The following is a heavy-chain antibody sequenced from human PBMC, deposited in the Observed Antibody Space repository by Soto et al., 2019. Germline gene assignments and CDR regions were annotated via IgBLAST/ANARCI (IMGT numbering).Heavy chain of an antibody. D-gene: IGHD3-9*01. V-gene: IGHV3-21*01. CDR2: INEDSTYI. Sequence: GESLKISCTASGFAFNTYSMNWVRQAPGKGLEWVSSINEDSTYIYYADSLRGRITISRDNAKDSLFLQMNSLRPDDTAVYHCVRDLGRYFRSGYMDLWGDGATVTVSS. CDR3: VRDLGRYFRSGYMDL. J-gene: IGHJ6*03. CDR1: GFAFNTYS.